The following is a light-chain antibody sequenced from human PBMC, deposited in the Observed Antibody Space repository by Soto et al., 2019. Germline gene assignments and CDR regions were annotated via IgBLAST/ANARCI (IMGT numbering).Light chain of an antibody. J-gene: IGKJ5*01. CDR3: QQSYSTSPIT. CDR2: AAS. V-gene: IGKV1-39*01. CDR1: ETISTF. Sequence: DIQMTQSPSSLSASVGDRVTMTCRASETISTFLNWYQHKPGKAPKLLIYAASRLQSGVPSRFSGSGSGTDFTLTINGLQPEDFASYYCQQSYSTSPITIGQGTRLE.